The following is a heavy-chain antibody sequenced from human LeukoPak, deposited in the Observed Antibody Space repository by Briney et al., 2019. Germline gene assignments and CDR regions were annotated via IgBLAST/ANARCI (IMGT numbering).Heavy chain of an antibody. Sequence: GASVKVSCKGSGYTFTNSYMHWVRQAPGQGLEWMGIINPSGTSTSYAQKFEGRVTMTRDTSTSTVYMDLRSLRSEDTAVYHCARGGTNNWDFDCWGQGTLVRVSS. V-gene: IGHV1-46*01. D-gene: IGHD1-1*01. CDR1: GYTFTNSY. CDR2: INPSGTST. CDR3: ARGGTNNWDFDC. J-gene: IGHJ4*02.